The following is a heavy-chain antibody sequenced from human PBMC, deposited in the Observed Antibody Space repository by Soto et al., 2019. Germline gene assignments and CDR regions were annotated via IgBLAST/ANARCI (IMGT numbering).Heavy chain of an antibody. CDR3: ARVIGGLYYFDY. D-gene: IGHD3-16*01. CDR2: INAGNGNT. V-gene: IGHV1-3*01. Sequence: GASVKVSCKASGYTFTDYYIHWVRQAPGQRLEWMGWINAGNGNTKYSQKFQGRVTITRDTSASTAYMELSSLRSEDTAVYYCARVIGGLYYFDYWGQGTLVTVYS. CDR1: GYTFTDYY. J-gene: IGHJ4*02.